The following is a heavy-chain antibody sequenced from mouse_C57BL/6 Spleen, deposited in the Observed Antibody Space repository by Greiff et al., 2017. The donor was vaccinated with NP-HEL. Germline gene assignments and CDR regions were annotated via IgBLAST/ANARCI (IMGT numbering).Heavy chain of an antibody. CDR2: IYPGDGDT. J-gene: IGHJ2*01. Sequence: VKLMESGAELVKPGASVKISCKASGYAFSSYWMNWVKQRPGKGLEWIGQIYPGDGDTNYNGKFKGKATLTADKSSSTAYMQLSSLTSEDSAVYFCARPYYYGSSYYFDYWGQGTTLTVSS. V-gene: IGHV1-80*01. CDR1: GYAFSSYW. CDR3: ARPYYYGSSYYFDY. D-gene: IGHD1-1*01.